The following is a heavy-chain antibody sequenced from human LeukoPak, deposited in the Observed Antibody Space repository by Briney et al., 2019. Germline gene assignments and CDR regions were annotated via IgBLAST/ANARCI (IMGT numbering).Heavy chain of an antibody. D-gene: IGHD2-2*01. Sequence: SETLSLTCTVSGGSISSGGYYWSWIRQHPGKGLEWIGYIYYSGSTYYNPSLKSRVTISVDTSKNQFSLKLSSVTAADTAVYYCARAQRGSRYAFDYWGQGTLVTVSS. CDR1: GGSISSGGYY. V-gene: IGHV4-31*03. CDR3: ARAQRGSRYAFDY. CDR2: IYYSGST. J-gene: IGHJ4*02.